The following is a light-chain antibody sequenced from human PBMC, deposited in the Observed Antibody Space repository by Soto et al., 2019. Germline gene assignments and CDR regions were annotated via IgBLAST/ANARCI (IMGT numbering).Light chain of an antibody. CDR3: SSYSISTAYL. CDR2: EVS. V-gene: IGLV2-14*01. CDR1: ISDVGGYHY. Sequence: QSVLTQPASLSGSPGQSITISCTGTISDVGGYHYVSWYQLLPGKAPKLILFEVSIRPSGVSYRFSGSKSGNTASLTISGLQAEDEADYFCSSYSISTAYLFRTGTKVTVL. J-gene: IGLJ1*01.